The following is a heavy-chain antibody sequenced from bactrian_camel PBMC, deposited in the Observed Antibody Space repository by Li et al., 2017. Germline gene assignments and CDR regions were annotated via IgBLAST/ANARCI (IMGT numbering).Heavy chain of an antibody. CDR1: GFTFDVDDSD. CDR2: ISSDGST. V-gene: IGHV3S63*01. Sequence: QLVESGGGSVQAGGSLRLSCTGSGFTFDVDDSDMGWYRQAPGNECELVSTISSDGSTYYADSVKGRFTLSQDLTKTTVYLQMARLQPEDTAMYYCAAGASLLVGGHSYTETGRSLDPTDWIRRAREGGPFGYWGRGTQVNVS. D-gene: IGHD2*01. CDR3: AAGASLLVGGHSYTETGRSLDPTDWIRRAREGGPFGY. J-gene: IGHJ6*01.